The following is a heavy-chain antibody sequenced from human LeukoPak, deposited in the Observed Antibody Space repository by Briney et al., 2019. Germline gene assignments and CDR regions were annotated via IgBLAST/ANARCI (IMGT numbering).Heavy chain of an antibody. CDR1: GGSFSGYY. CDR3: ARVRDWFDP. V-gene: IGHV4-34*01. Sequence: PSETLSLTCAVYGGSFSGYYWSWIRQPPGKGLEWIGEINHSGSTNYNPSLKSRVTISVDTSKNQFSLKLSSVTAADTAMYYCARVRDWFDPWGQGTLVTVSS. CDR2: INHSGST. J-gene: IGHJ5*02. D-gene: IGHD4/OR15-4a*01.